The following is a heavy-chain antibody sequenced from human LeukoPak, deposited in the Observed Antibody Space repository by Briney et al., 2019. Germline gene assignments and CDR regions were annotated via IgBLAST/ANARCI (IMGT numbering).Heavy chain of an antibody. Sequence: ASVKVSCKASGGTFSSYAISWVRQAPGKGLEWMGGFDPEDGETIYAQKFQGRVTMTEDTSTDTAYMELSSLRSEDTAVYYCATYSYYYDSSGYYLPWFDPWGQGTLVTVSS. J-gene: IGHJ5*02. CDR2: FDPEDGET. V-gene: IGHV1-24*01. CDR3: ATYSYYYDSSGYYLPWFDP. CDR1: GGTFSSYA. D-gene: IGHD3-22*01.